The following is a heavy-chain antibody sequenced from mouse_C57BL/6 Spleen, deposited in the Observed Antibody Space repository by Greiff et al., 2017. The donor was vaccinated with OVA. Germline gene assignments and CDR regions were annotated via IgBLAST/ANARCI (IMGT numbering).Heavy chain of an antibody. Sequence: EVKLVEPGGGLVKPGGSLKLSCAASGFTFSDYGMHWVRQAPEKGLEWVAYISSGSSTTYYDDTVKGRFTLSRDNATNTLFLQMTSLRSEDTAMYYCARRDDPDYWGQGTTLTVSA. J-gene: IGHJ2*01. CDR2: ISSGSSTT. D-gene: IGHD2-3*01. V-gene: IGHV5-17*01. CDR1: GFTFSDYG. CDR3: ARRDDPDY.